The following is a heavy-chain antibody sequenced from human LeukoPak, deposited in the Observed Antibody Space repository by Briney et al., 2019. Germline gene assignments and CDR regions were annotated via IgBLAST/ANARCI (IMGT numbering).Heavy chain of an antibody. V-gene: IGHV3-48*01. CDR1: GFSFSSYS. CDR3: ATGASLDYGGSDY. CDR2: ISSSSSTI. Sequence: GGSLRLSCEASGFSFSSYSMNWVRQAPGKGLEWVSYISSSSSTIYYADSVKGRFTISRDNSKNTLYLQMNSLRAEDTAVYYCATGASLDYGGSDYWGQGTLVTVSS. J-gene: IGHJ4*02. D-gene: IGHD4-23*01.